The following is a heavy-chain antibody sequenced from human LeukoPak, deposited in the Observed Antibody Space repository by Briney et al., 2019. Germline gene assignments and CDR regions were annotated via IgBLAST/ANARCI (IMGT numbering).Heavy chain of an antibody. CDR3: AGISYSGTWPVGY. Sequence: GGSLRLSCAASGFTFSTYAMSWVRQAPGKGLEWVSAISAGGDTTYTADSVKGRFTISRDNSKNTLCLQMNSLRAEDTAIYYCAGISYSGTWPVGYWGQGTLVTVTA. CDR1: GFTFSTYA. CDR2: ISAGGDTT. V-gene: IGHV3-23*01. J-gene: IGHJ4*02. D-gene: IGHD6-6*01.